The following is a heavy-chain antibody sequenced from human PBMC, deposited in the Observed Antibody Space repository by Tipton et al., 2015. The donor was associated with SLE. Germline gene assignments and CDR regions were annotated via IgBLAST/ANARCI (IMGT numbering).Heavy chain of an antibody. D-gene: IGHD6-13*01. CDR1: GGSIRTYY. J-gene: IGHJ4*02. CDR3: ARVVRLLGAAGHFDT. V-gene: IGHV4-59*08. Sequence: TLSLTCTVSGGSIRTYYWSWIRQTPGKGLEWIGYMYYSGSTYYNPSLKSRVAISVDTSKNQFSLNLTSVTAADTAVYYCARVVRLLGAAGHFDTWGQGALVTVSS. CDR2: MYYSGST.